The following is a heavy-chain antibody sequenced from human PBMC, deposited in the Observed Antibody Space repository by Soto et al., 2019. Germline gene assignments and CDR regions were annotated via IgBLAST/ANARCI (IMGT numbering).Heavy chain of an antibody. CDR2: MNPKTGDT. CDR3: ARGPRTNFNPYY. Sequence: ASVKVSCKXSGYIFSNYDINWVRQATGQGFEWLGSMNPKTGDTHYVQKLQGRLTMTRDTAISTAYVELSSLRPDDTAVYYCARGPRTNFNPYYWGQGTLVTVSS. J-gene: IGHJ4*02. V-gene: IGHV1-8*01. D-gene: IGHD2-8*01. CDR1: GYIFSNYD.